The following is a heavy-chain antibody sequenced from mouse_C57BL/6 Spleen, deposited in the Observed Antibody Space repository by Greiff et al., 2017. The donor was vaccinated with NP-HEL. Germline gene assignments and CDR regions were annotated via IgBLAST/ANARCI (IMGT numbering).Heavy chain of an antibody. CDR2: IDPSDSYT. D-gene: IGHD2-3*01. J-gene: IGHJ4*01. Sequence: QVQLQQPGAELVKPGASVKLSCKASGYTFTSYWMQWVKQRPGQGLEWIGEIDPSDSYTNYNQKFKGKATLTVDTSSSTAYMQLSSLTSEDSAVYYCAREDDGTGDAMDYWGQGTSVTVSS. CDR3: AREDDGTGDAMDY. V-gene: IGHV1-50*01. CDR1: GYTFTSYW.